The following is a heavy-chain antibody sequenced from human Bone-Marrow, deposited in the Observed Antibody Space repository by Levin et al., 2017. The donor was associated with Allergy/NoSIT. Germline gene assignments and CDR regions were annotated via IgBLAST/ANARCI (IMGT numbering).Heavy chain of an antibody. J-gene: IGHJ6*03. V-gene: IGHV3-48*03. CDR3: ASLNYLDV. CDR2: ISSGSRNI. Sequence: GESLKISCVISGFTFINYEMNWVRQAPGKGLEWVSYISSGSRNIYYADSVEGRFTVSRDDAKNSLFLQMDTLRGDDTAVYFCASLNYLDVWGKGTTVTVSS. CDR1: GFTFINYE.